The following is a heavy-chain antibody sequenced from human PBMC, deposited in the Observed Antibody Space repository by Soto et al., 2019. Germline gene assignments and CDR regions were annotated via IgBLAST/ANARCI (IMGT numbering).Heavy chain of an antibody. CDR2: IYNSGNT. Sequence: QVQLQESGPGRVGPSKPRPLTATVSVDTITGVNNSGGWIRQPPGKALDGVEHIYNSGNTYSNPSLQSRLTMSIGPSRTHVSLKLSSVTVADSAVYFCARGYTLTGYDLTRRDYLDYWGQGILVTVSS. D-gene: IGHD3-9*01. CDR1: VDTITGVNNS. CDR3: ARGYTLTGYDLTRRDYLDY. J-gene: IGHJ4*02. V-gene: IGHV4-30-4*01.